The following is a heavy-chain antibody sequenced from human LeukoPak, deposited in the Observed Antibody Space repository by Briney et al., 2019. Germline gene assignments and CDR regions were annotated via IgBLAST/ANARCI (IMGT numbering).Heavy chain of an antibody. J-gene: IGHJ6*03. V-gene: IGHV3-33*01. Sequence: QPGGSLRLSCAASGFTFSSYGMHWVRQAPGKGLEWVAVIWYDGSNKYYADSVKGRFTISRDNSKNTLYLQMNSLRAEDTAVYYCARVSYYYDSSGYPGWGHYMDVWGEGATVTVSS. CDR1: GFTFSSYG. D-gene: IGHD3-22*01. CDR3: ARVSYYYDSSGYPGWGHYMDV. CDR2: IWYDGSNK.